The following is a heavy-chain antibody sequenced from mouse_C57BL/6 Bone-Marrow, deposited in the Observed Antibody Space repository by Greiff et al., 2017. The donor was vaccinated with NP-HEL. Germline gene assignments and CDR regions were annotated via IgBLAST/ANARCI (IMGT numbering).Heavy chain of an antibody. J-gene: IGHJ2*01. CDR2: ISDGGSYT. CDR3: ARVITTVVFDY. Sequence: EVKVVESGGGLVKPGGSLKLSCAASGFTFSSYAMSWVRQTPEKRMEWVATISDGGSYTYYPDNVKGRFTLSRDNAKNNLYLQMSHLKSEDTAMYYCARVITTVVFDYWGQGTTLTVSS. D-gene: IGHD1-1*01. CDR1: GFTFSSYA. V-gene: IGHV5-4*03.